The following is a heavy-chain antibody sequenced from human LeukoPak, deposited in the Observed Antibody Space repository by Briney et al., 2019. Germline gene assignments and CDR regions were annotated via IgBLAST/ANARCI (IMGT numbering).Heavy chain of an antibody. V-gene: IGHV1-69*05. CDR1: GGTCSSYA. CDR3: ARDGIAARTDPFDY. D-gene: IGHD6-6*01. CDR2: IIPIFGTA. Sequence: SVKVSCKASGGTCSSYAISWVRQAPGQALEWMGRIIPIFGTANYAQKFQGRVTITTDESTSTAYMELSSLRSEHAAVSYCARDGIAARTDPFDYWGQGTLVTVSS. J-gene: IGHJ4*02.